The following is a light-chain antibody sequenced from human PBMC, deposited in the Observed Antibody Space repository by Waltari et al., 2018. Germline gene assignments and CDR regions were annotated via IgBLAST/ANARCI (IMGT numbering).Light chain of an antibody. CDR2: DVS. Sequence: QAALTQPASVSGSPGQSITISCTGTSSDVGGYHYVSWYQQHPGKAPKLMIYDVSKRPSGGSNRFSGSKSGNTASLTISGLQAEDEDDYYCSSYTSSSTPGVFGTGTKVTVL. CDR1: SSDVGGYHY. V-gene: IGLV2-14*01. J-gene: IGLJ1*01. CDR3: SSYTSSSTPGV.